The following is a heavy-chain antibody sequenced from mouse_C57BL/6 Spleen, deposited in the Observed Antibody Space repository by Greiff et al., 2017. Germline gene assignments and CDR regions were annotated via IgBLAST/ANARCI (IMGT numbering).Heavy chain of an antibody. Sequence: EVKLMESGGGLVKPGGSLKLSCAASGFTFSSYTMSWVRQTPEKRLEWVATISGGGGNTYYPDSVKGRFTISRDNAKNTLYLQMSSLRSEDTALYYCAITTVVATRAWFAYWGQGTLVTVSA. V-gene: IGHV5-9*01. D-gene: IGHD1-1*01. CDR3: AITTVVATRAWFAY. CDR1: GFTFSSYT. CDR2: ISGGGGNT. J-gene: IGHJ3*01.